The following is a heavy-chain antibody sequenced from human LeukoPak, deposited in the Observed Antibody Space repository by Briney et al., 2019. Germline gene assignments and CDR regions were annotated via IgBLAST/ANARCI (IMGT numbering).Heavy chain of an antibody. CDR3: VRENALRYFDWLFPRWFDP. Sequence: KTSETLSLTCAVYGGSFSGYYWSWIRQPPGKGLEWIGEINHSGSTNYNPSLKSRVTISVDTSKNQFSLKLSSVTAADTAVYYCVRENALRYFDWLFPRWFDPWGQGTLVTVSS. D-gene: IGHD3-9*01. V-gene: IGHV4-34*01. CDR2: INHSGST. CDR1: GGSFSGYY. J-gene: IGHJ5*02.